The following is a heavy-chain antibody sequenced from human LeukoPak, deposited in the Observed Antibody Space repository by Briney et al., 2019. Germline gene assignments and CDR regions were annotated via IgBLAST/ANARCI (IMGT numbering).Heavy chain of an antibody. D-gene: IGHD5-18*01. V-gene: IGHV3-48*03. J-gene: IGHJ4*02. CDR2: ISSSGSTI. Sequence: SGGSLRLSCAASGFTFSSYEMNWVRQAPGKGLEWVSYISSSGSTIYYADSVKGRFTISRDNAKNSLYLQMNSLRAEDTAVYYCAREAYGYSYGHWGQGTLVTVSS. CDR3: AREAYGYSYGH. CDR1: GFTFSSYE.